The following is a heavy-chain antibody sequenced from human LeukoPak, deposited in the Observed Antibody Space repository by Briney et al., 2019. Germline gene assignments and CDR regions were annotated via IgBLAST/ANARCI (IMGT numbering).Heavy chain of an antibody. CDR3: ARSFYDYVWGSYRYTDDSFDY. CDR2: INHSGSS. CDR1: GGSFSGYY. J-gene: IGHJ4*02. V-gene: IGHV4-34*01. D-gene: IGHD3-16*02. Sequence: SETLSLTCVVNGGSFSGYYWTWIRQPPGKGLEWIGEINHSGSSNYNPSLKSRVTISVDTSKNQFSLKLSSVTAADTAVYYCARSFYDYVWGSYRYTDDSFDYWGQGTLVTVSS.